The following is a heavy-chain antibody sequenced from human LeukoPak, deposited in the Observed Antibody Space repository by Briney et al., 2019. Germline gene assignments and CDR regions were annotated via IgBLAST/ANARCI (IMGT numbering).Heavy chain of an antibody. J-gene: IGHJ6*02. Sequence: GASVKVSCKVSGDTYNSHTINWVRQAPGQGLDWMGRITPLLRVPYYSQKFQGRVTITADKSANTAYMELNTLRSEDTAVYYCARDPSDYDFWSGTYYFSGLDVWGQGTTVTVSS. CDR2: ITPLLRVP. D-gene: IGHD3-3*01. V-gene: IGHV1-69*04. CDR1: GDTYNSHT. CDR3: ARDPSDYDFWSGTYYFSGLDV.